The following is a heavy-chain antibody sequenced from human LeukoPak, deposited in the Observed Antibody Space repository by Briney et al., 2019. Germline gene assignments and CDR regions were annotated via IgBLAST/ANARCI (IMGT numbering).Heavy chain of an antibody. J-gene: IGHJ5*02. CDR3: ARDGGIAARPDWFDP. CDR2: MSYDGSNK. V-gene: IGHV3-30*03. Sequence: SGGSLRLSCAASGFTFSSYGMHWVRQAPGKGLEWVAVMSYDGSNKYYADSVKGRFTISRDDSKNTLYLQMNSLRAEDTAVYYCARDGGIAARPDWFDPWGQGTLVTVSS. D-gene: IGHD6-6*01. CDR1: GFTFSSYG.